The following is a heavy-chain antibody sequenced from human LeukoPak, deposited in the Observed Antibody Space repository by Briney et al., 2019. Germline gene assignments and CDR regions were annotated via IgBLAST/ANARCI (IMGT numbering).Heavy chain of an antibody. CDR3: ARRGYGDYFDY. D-gene: IGHD4-17*01. V-gene: IGHV4-38-2*02. CDR2: IYHSGST. CDR1: GYSISSGYY. J-gene: IGHJ4*02. Sequence: SETLSLTCTVSGYSISSGYYWGWIRQPPGKGLEWIGSIYHSGSTYYNPSLKSRVTISVDTSKNQFSLKLSSVTAANTAVYYCARRGYGDYFDYWGQGTLVTVSS.